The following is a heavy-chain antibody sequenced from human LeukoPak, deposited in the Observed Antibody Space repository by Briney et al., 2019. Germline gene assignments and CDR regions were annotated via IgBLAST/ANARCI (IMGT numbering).Heavy chain of an antibody. CDR1: GGSISGSF. CDR2: VFDRGTT. J-gene: IGHJ4*02. D-gene: IGHD5-24*01. CDR3: ARDPDGYKFFDY. V-gene: IGHV4-59*01. Sequence: SETLSLTCTVSGGSISGSFWHWIRQPPGKGLEWMGYVFDRGTTAYNPSLKRRVTMSLDTSKSQFSLNLSSVTAADTAVYFCARDPDGYKFFDYWGRGSPVTVSS.